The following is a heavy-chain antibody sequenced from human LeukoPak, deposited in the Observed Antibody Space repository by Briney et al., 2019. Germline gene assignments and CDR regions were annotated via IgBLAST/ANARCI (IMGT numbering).Heavy chain of an antibody. V-gene: IGHV1-3*01. CDR2: INAGNGNT. CDR1: GYTFTSYA. CDR3: ARDLIRSGGSCPDY. D-gene: IGHD2-15*01. J-gene: IGHJ4*02. Sequence: ASVKVSCKASGYTFTSYAMHWVRQAPGQRLEWMGWINAGNGNTKYSQKLQGRVTMTTDTSTSTAYMELRSLRSDDTAVYYCARDLIRSGGSCPDYWGQGTLVTVSS.